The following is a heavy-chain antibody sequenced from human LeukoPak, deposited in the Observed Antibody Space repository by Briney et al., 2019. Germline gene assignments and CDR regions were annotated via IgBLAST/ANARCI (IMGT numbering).Heavy chain of an antibody. D-gene: IGHD3-3*01. J-gene: IGHJ6*02. CDR2: INNRGSP. Sequence: PSETLSLTCAVYGGSFSGYYWSWIRQPPGKGLEWIGEINNRGSPNYNPSLKSRVTISVDTSKNQFSLKLSSVTAADTAVYYCARAGPLFSIFGVVISPGSYYYYGMDVWGQGTTVTVSS. V-gene: IGHV4-34*01. CDR3: ARAGPLFSIFGVVISPGSYYYYGMDV. CDR1: GGSFSGYY.